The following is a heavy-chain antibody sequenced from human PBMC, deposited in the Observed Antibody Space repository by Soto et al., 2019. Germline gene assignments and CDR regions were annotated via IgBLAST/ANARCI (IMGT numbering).Heavy chain of an antibody. D-gene: IGHD3-10*01. J-gene: IGHJ5*02. CDR3: ARELGYYGSGSQWWFDP. CDR2: IYYSGST. V-gene: IGHV4-59*01. CDR1: GGSISRYY. Sequence: SETLSLTCTVSGGSISRYYWSLIRQPPGKGLEWIGYIYYSGSTNYNPSLKSRVTISVDTSKNQFSLKLSSVTAADTAVYYCARELGYYGSGSQWWFDPWGQGTLVTVSS.